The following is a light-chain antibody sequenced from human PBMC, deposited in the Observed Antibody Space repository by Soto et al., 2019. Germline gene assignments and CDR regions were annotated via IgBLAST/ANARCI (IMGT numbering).Light chain of an antibody. CDR1: GSSIGTNT. Sequence: QSVLTQPPSASGTPGQRVTISCSGSGSSIGTNTVNWYRQLPGTAPKLLIYGNNQRPSGVPDRFSGSKSGTSASLATIGLRSEYKAEYYCTARDGSLNNVQFCGGNKVTVL. J-gene: IGLJ2*01. V-gene: IGLV1-44*01. CDR3: TARDGSLNNVQ. CDR2: GNN.